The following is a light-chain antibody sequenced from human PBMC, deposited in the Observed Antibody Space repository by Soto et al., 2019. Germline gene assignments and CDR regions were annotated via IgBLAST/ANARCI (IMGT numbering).Light chain of an antibody. CDR3: QQDYNCPWT. CDR2: DAS. J-gene: IGKJ1*01. CDR1: QSISSW. Sequence: DIQMTQSPSTLSASVGDRVTITCRASQSISSWLAWYQQKPGKAPKLLIYDASSLESGVPSRFSGSGSGTEFTLTISSLQPDDFATYYCQQDYNCPWTFGQGTKVDIK. V-gene: IGKV1-5*01.